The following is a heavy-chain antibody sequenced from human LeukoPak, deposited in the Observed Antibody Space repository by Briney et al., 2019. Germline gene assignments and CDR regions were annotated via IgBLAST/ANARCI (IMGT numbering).Heavy chain of an antibody. V-gene: IGHV3-7*01. D-gene: IGHD3-3*01. J-gene: IGHJ6*03. CDR2: IKQDGSEK. CDR1: GFTFSSYW. Sequence: GGSLRLSCAASGFTFSSYWMSWVRQAPGKGLEWVAHIKQDGSEKYYVDSVKGRFTISRDNAKNSLYLQMNSLRAEDTAVYYCAREQYYDFRQGTYYYYYYMDVWGKGTTVTVSS. CDR3: AREQYYDFRQGTYYYYYYMDV.